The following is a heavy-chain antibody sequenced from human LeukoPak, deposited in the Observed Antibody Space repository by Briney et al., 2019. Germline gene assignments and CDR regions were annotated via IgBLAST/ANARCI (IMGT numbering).Heavy chain of an antibody. CDR1: GFTFSSHW. Sequence: GGSLRLSCAASGFTFSSHWMHWVRQAPRKGLVWVSRVKGDGTFTNYADSVYGRFTISRDNAKNTLYLHMHSLRAEDTAVYYCVGDGDDFNFDYWGQGNLVTVSS. V-gene: IGHV3-74*01. CDR2: VKGDGTFT. D-gene: IGHD5-24*01. CDR3: VGDGDDFNFDY. J-gene: IGHJ4*02.